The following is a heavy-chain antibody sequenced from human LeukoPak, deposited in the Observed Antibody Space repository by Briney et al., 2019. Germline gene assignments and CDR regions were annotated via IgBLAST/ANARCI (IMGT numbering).Heavy chain of an antibody. D-gene: IGHD2-15*01. CDR1: GGSISSYY. Sequence: TSETLSLTCTVSGGSISSYYWSWIRQPPGKGLEWIGYIYYSGSTNYNPSLKSRVTISVDTSKNQFSLKLSSVTAADTAVYYCARDRGSPWYFDLWGRGTLVTVSS. J-gene: IGHJ2*01. CDR2: IYYSGST. V-gene: IGHV4-59*01. CDR3: ARDRGSPWYFDL.